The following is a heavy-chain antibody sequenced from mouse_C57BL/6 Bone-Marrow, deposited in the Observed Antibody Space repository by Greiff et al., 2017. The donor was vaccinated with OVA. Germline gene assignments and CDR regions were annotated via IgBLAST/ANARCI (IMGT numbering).Heavy chain of an antibody. CDR1: GYTFTDYE. CDR3: TRGGDYAMDY. J-gene: IGHJ4*01. Sequence: VQLQQSGAELVRPGASVTLSCKASGYTFTDYEMHWVKQTPVHGLEWIGAIDPETGGTAYNQKFKGKAILTADKSSSTSYMELRSLTSVDSAVYYCTRGGDYAMDYWGQGTSVTVSS. V-gene: IGHV1-15*01. CDR2: IDPETGGT.